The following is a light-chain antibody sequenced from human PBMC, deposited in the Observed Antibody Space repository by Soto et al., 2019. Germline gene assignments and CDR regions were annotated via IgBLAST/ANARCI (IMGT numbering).Light chain of an antibody. CDR2: GAS. Sequence: EIVMTQSPATLSVSPGERATLSCRASQSVSSNLAWYQQKPGQAPRLLICGASTRATGIPARFSGSGSGTEFTLTISSLQSEDFAVYYCQQYNNWPRTFGQGTKVDI. CDR1: QSVSSN. V-gene: IGKV3-15*01. J-gene: IGKJ1*01. CDR3: QQYNNWPRT.